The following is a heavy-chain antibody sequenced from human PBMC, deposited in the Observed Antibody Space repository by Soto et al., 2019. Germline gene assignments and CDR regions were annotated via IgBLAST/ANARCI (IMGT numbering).Heavy chain of an antibody. CDR2: IIPIFGTA. CDR3: ARSYSGYEYYYYYGMDV. D-gene: IGHD5-12*01. V-gene: IGHV1-69*13. Sequence: SVKVSCKASGGTFSNYAISWVRQAPGQGFEWMGGIIPIFGTANYAQKFQGRVTITADESTSTAYMELSSLRSEDTAVYYCARSYSGYEYYYYYGMDVWGQGTTVTVSS. CDR1: GGTFSNYA. J-gene: IGHJ6*02.